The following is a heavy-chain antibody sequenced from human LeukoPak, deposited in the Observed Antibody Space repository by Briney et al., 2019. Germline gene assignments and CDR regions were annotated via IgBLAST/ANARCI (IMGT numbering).Heavy chain of an antibody. D-gene: IGHD3-10*01. CDR3: AKLTSASGAYGMDV. CDR2: ISGSGGST. V-gene: IGHV3-23*01. J-gene: IGHJ6*02. Sequence: GGSLRLSCAASGFTFSSYAMSWVRQAPGKGLEWVSAISGSGGSTYYADSVKGRFTISRDNSKNTLYLQMNGLRAEDTAVYYCAKLTSASGAYGMDVWGQGTTVTVSS. CDR1: GFTFSSYA.